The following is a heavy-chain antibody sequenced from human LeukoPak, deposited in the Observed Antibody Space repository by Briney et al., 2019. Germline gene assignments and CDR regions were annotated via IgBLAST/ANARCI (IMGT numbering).Heavy chain of an antibody. J-gene: IGHJ6*02. CDR2: IYYSGST. D-gene: IGHD6-6*01. CDR1: GGSISSYY. V-gene: IGHV4-59*01. Sequence: SETLSLTCTVSGGSISSYYWSWIRQPPGKGLEWIGYIYYSGSTNYNPSLKSRVAISVDTSKNQFSLKLSSVTAADTAVYYCAREPASSSVSGYYYYYGMDVWAKGPRSPSP. CDR3: AREPASSSVSGYYYYYGMDV.